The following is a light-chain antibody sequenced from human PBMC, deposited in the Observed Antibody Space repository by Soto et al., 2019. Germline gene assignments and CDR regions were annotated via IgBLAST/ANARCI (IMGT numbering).Light chain of an antibody. J-gene: IGKJ1*01. V-gene: IGKV3-20*01. CDR3: QQYGSSPPYA. CDR1: QSVSSSY. Sequence: EIVLTQSPGTLSLSPGERATLSCRASQSVSSSYFAWYQQKPGQAPRLLIYGAYITATGSPDRFSGSGSGPDFTLTISRLEPEDCAGYCCQQYGSSPPYAFGQGTKVEIK. CDR2: GAY.